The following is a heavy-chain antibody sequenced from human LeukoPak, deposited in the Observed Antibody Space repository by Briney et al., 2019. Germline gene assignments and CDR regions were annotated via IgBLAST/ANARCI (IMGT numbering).Heavy chain of an antibody. CDR2: ISGSGGST. CDR1: GFTFSSYG. Sequence: GRSLRLSCAASGFTFSSYGMHWVRQAPGKGLEWVSAISGSGGSTYYADSVKGRFTISRDNSKNTLYLQMNSLRAEDTAVYYCAKAPSNDPSGDYWGQGTLVTVSS. D-gene: IGHD3-10*01. CDR3: AKAPSNDPSGDY. J-gene: IGHJ4*02. V-gene: IGHV3-23*01.